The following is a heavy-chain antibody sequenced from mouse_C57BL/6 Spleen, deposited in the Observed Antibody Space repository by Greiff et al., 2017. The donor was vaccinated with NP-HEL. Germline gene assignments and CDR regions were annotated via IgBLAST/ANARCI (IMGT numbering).Heavy chain of an antibody. D-gene: IGHD1-1*01. CDR1: GYTFTDYY. V-gene: IGHV1-19*01. J-gene: IGHJ2*01. CDR3: ARGTTVVEGY. Sequence: EVKLQESGPVLVKPGASVKMSCKASGYTFTDYYMNWVKQSHGKSLEWIGVINPYNGGTSYNQKFKGKATLTVDKSSSTAYMELNSLTSEDSAVYYCARGTTVVEGYWGQGTTLTVSS. CDR2: INPYNGGT.